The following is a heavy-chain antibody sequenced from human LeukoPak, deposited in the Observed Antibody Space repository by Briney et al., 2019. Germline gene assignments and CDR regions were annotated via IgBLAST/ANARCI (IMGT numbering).Heavy chain of an antibody. D-gene: IGHD3-10*01. CDR3: ARRGPGAYYYYGMDV. V-gene: IGHV5-51*01. J-gene: IGHJ6*02. CDR2: IYPGDSDT. CDR1: GYSFTSYW. Sequence: GESLKISCKGSGYSFTSYWIGWVRQMPGKGLEWMGIIYPGDSDTRYSPSLQGQVTISADKSISTAYLQWSSLKASDTAMYYCARRGPGAYYYYGMDVWGQGTTVTVSS.